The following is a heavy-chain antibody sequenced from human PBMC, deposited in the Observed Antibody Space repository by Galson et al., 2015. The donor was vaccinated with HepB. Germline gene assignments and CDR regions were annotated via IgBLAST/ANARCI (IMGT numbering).Heavy chain of an antibody. Sequence: PALVKPTQPLTLTCTFSGFSLTTSGMCVSWIRQPPGKALEWLARIDWDDDKYYSTSLKTRLTISKDTSKNQAVLTMTNMEPVDTATYYCARIGIGQHLSLDYWGQGTLVTVSP. CDR3: ARIGIGQHLSLDY. CDR2: IDWDDDK. D-gene: IGHD6-13*01. CDR1: GFSLTTSGMC. J-gene: IGHJ4*02. V-gene: IGHV2-70*11.